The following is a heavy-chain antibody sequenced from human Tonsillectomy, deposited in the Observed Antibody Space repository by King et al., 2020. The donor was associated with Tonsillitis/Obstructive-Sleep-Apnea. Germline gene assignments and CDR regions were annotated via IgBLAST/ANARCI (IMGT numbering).Heavy chain of an antibody. CDR3: AKSEGHFAEPIVY. CDR1: GFMFNDYG. D-gene: IGHD3-3*02. Sequence: VQLVESGGGVVQPGRSLRLSCAASGFMFNDYGMHWVRPAPGKGLEGGAVIWYDGRNKGYDESVKGRFTISRDNSKNTVNLEMKNLRVEDTAVYYCAKSEGHFAEPIVYWGQGTLVSVSS. V-gene: IGHV3-33*06. CDR2: IWYDGRNK. J-gene: IGHJ4*02.